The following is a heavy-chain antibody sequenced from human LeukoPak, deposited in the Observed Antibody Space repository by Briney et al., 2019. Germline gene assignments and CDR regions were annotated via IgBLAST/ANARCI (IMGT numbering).Heavy chain of an antibody. CDR1: RGSFSSHY. CDR2: IHYTGIT. D-gene: IGHD3-10*01. CDR3: VRADGYAYGLDY. V-gene: IGHV4-59*11. Sequence: SETLSLTCTVSRGSFSSHYWTWIRQPPGKGLDCIGYIHYTGITNYNPSLESRVTISLDTSKNQFSLKLRSVTAADTAVYYCVRADGYAYGLDYWGQGTLVTVSS. J-gene: IGHJ4*02.